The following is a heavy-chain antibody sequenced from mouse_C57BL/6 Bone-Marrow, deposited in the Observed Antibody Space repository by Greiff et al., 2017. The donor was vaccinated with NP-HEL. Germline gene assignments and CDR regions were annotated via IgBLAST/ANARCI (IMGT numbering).Heavy chain of an antibody. Sequence: EVQVVESGAELVKPGASVKLSCTASGFNIKDYYMHWVKQRTEQGLEWIGRIDPEDGETIYAPKFQGKATITADTSSNTAYLQLSSLTSEDTAVYYCARDYGSSYWYFDVWGTGTTVTVSS. V-gene: IGHV14-2*01. CDR1: GFNIKDYY. CDR2: IDPEDGET. CDR3: ARDYGSSYWYFDV. J-gene: IGHJ1*03. D-gene: IGHD1-1*01.